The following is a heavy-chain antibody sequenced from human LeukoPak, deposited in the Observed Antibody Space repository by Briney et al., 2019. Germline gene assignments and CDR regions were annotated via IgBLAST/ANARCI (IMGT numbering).Heavy chain of an antibody. D-gene: IGHD3-22*01. J-gene: IGHJ5*02. CDR1: GFTFSSYW. CDR3: ARPKDYYDSSGYYLNWFDP. Sequence: GGSLRLSCAASGFTFSSYWRSWVRQAPGKGLEWVAVISYDGSKKYYADSVKGRFTISRDNSKNTLYLQMNSLRAEDTAVYYCARPKDYYDSSGYYLNWFDPWGQGTLVTVSS. V-gene: IGHV3-30-3*01. CDR2: ISYDGSKK.